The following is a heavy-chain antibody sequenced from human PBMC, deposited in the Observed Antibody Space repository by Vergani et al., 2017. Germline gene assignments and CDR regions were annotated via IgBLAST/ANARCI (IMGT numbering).Heavy chain of an antibody. CDR2: IYYSGST. D-gene: IGHD3-10*01. CDR1: GGSISSSSYY. J-gene: IGHJ4*02. Sequence: QLQLQESGPGLVKPSETLSLTCTVSGGSISSSSYYWGWIRKPPGKGLEWIGRIYYSGSTYYNPSLNSRVTISVDTSKNQFPLRLSSVTAADPAVYYCARLGPYYYGSGSYFTFDYWGQGTLVTVSS. V-gene: IGHV4-39*01. CDR3: ARLGPYYYGSGSYFTFDY.